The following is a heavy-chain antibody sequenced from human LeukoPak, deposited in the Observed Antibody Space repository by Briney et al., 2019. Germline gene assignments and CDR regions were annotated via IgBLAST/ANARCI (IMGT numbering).Heavy chain of an antibody. Sequence: GGSLRLSCTASGFTFGDYAMSWFRQAPGMGLEWVGFIRSKAYGGTAEYAASVKGRFSISRDDSKSIAYLQMNSLKTEDTAVYYCTGYTVTTIFGVVVRNQDYWGQGTLVTVSS. V-gene: IGHV3-49*03. CDR1: GFTFGDYA. J-gene: IGHJ4*02. D-gene: IGHD3-3*01. CDR2: IRSKAYGGTA. CDR3: TGYTVTTIFGVVVRNQDY.